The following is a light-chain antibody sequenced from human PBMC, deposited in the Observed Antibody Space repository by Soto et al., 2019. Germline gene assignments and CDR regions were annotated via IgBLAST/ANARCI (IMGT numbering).Light chain of an antibody. V-gene: IGKV3-20*01. Sequence: EIVLTQSPDTLSLSPGERATLSCRASQSVSSSNLAWYQHKPGQAPRLLIYVASRRATGIPDRFSGSGSGTEFTLTITRLEPEDFAVYYCQQHGSGSWTFGQWTNVEIK. J-gene: IGKJ1*01. CDR3: QQHGSGSWT. CDR2: VAS. CDR1: QSVSSSN.